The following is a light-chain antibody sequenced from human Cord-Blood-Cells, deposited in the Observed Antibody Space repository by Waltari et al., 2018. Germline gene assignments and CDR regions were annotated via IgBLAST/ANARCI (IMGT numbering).Light chain of an antibody. J-gene: IGLJ3*02. CDR3: SSYTSSSTLV. V-gene: IGLV2-14*01. Sequence: QSALTQPASVSGSPGQSITISCTGTSSDVGGYNYVSWYQQHPGKAPKPMIYDVSKRPSGVSYRFSGSKSGNTASLTISGLQAEDEADYYCSSYTSSSTLVFGGGTKLTVL. CDR2: DVS. CDR1: SSDVGGYNY.